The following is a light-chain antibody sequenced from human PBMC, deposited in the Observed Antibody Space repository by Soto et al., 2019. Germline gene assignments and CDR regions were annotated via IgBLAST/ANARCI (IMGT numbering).Light chain of an antibody. CDR2: DAS. Sequence: IHMTQSPSSLSVSEGDRVTITCRTSQNINAWLAWYQQRPGQAPKLLIYDASTVQSGVPSRFSSSGSGTEFTLTISSLQPDDSASYYSQQYDSYSWTFGQGTKVDI. J-gene: IGKJ1*01. CDR1: QNINAW. CDR3: QQYDSYSWT. V-gene: IGKV1-5*01.